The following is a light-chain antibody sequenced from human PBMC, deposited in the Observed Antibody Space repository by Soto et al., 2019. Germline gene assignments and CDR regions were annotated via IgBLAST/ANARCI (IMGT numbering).Light chain of an antibody. CDR3: CSFAGSSTLYV. Sequence: QSALTQPASVSGSPGQSITISCTGTSSDVGSYNLVSWYQQLPGKAPKLMIFGGTKRPSGVSRRLSGSKSGNTASLTIPGFQAEDEADYFCCSFAGSSTLYVFGTGTKLAVL. J-gene: IGLJ1*01. CDR2: GGT. V-gene: IGLV2-23*01. CDR1: SSDVGSYNL.